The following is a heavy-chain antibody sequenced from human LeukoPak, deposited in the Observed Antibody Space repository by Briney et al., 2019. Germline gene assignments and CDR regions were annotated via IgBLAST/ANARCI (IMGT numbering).Heavy chain of an antibody. Sequence: ESAPTLVNPTETLTLTCTVSGFSLYNIRVGVSWIRKPPGKALEWLAHVLSHDEKSYSPPLKSRLTISRDTSKSQVVLTMTNMDPEDAGTYYCARVNYDYGDAYHFDYWGQGSLVTVSS. D-gene: IGHD4-17*01. J-gene: IGHJ4*02. CDR2: VLSHDEK. V-gene: IGHV2-26*01. CDR3: ARVNYDYGDAYHFDY. CDR1: GFSLYNIRVG.